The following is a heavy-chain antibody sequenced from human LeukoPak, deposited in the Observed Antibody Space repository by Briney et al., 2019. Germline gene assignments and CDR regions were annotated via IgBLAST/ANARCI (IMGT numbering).Heavy chain of an antibody. V-gene: IGHV1-18*01. CDR3: ARSGYYGHHDAFDI. CDR1: HYTFTTYG. CDR2: ISAYNGDT. Sequence: ASVKVSCKASHYTFTTYGFNWVRQAPGQGLEWMGWISAYNGDTNYAQNLQGRVTMTTDTSTSTAYMELRSLRSDDTAVYYCARSGYYGHHDAFDIWGQGTMVTVSS. J-gene: IGHJ3*02. D-gene: IGHD3-22*01.